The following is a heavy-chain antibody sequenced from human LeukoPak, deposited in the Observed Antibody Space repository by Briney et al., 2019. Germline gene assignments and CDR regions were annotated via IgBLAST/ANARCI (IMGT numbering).Heavy chain of an antibody. J-gene: IGHJ4*02. CDR2: IKQDGSAK. D-gene: IGHD6-19*01. V-gene: IGHV3-7*04. Sequence: GGSLRLSCAASGFTFSNYWMNWVRQAPGKGLGWVANIKQDGSAKYYVDSVKGRFTISRDNAKNSLYLQMNSLGAENTAVYYCARTIREQWLTIDYWGQGILVTFSS. CDR3: ARTIREQWLTIDY. CDR1: GFTFSNYW.